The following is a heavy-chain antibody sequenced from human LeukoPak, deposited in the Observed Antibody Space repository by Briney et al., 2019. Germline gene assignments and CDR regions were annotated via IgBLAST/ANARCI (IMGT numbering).Heavy chain of an antibody. CDR3: ARGPISAAEYFQH. CDR2: LRGNGDT. CDR1: GFTFSSYA. Sequence: GGSLTLSCAASGFTFSSYAMSWVREAPARGLEWVPSLRGNGDTFYADSVKGRFTLSRDESRNTVYLQLNNLRVEDTAVYYCARGPISAAEYFQHWGQGTLVTVSS. V-gene: IGHV3-23*01. J-gene: IGHJ1*01.